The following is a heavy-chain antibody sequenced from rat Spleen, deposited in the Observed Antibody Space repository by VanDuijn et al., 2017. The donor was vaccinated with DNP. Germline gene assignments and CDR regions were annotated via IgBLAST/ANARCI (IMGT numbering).Heavy chain of an antibody. CDR1: GFTFSYYW. Sequence: EVQLVESGGDLVQPGGSLKLSCVASGFTFSYYWMAWVRQVPGKGLEWIASITSRAGTTSYADSVKGRFTVSRDDAGNTLHLQMNSLRSEDTATYYCTRVGDLHDGGEGDALDAWGQGTSVTVSS. D-gene: IGHD1-12*02. V-gene: IGHV5-31*01. CDR2: ITSRAGTT. CDR3: TRVGDLHDGGEGDALDA. J-gene: IGHJ4*01.